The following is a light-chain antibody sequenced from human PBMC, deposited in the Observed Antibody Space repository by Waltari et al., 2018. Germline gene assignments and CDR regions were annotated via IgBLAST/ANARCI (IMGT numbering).Light chain of an antibody. CDR1: QDILYNSNNKNY. Sequence: DIVLTQSPASLVVSLGARATITCKSGQDILYNSNNKNYLAWYQHKPGQSPKLLFYWATTRASGVPDRFSGSGSGTDFTLTISRVQAEDVAIYYCQQYYKTPSFGGGTKVE. CDR2: WAT. CDR3: QQYYKTPS. J-gene: IGKJ4*01. V-gene: IGKV4-1*01.